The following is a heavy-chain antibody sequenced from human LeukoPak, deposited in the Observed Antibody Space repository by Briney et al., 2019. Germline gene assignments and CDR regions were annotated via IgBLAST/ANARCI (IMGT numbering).Heavy chain of an antibody. V-gene: IGHV4-39*01. J-gene: IGHJ4*02. CDR2: IYYSGST. CDR3: ARGVGGSGRGGYLFDY. Sequence: SETLSLTCTVSGVSISSSNSYWGWIRQPPGKGLEWIGSIYYSGSTYYNPSLKSRVTISVDTSKNQFSLKLSSVTAADTAVYYCARGVGGSGRGGYLFDYWGQGTLVTVSS. CDR1: GVSISSSNSY. D-gene: IGHD3-10*01.